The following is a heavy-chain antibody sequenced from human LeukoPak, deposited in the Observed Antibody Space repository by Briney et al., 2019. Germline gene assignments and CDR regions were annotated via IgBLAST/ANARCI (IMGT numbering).Heavy chain of an antibody. CDR1: GYTFTNYY. V-gene: IGHV1-46*01. CDR2: INPSGGST. D-gene: IGHD2-2*01. J-gene: IGHJ4*02. CDR3: ARDPKDIVVAPAAHYFDY. Sequence: GASVKVSCKASGYTFTNYYIHWVRQAPGQGLEWMGIINPSGGSTSYAQKFQGRVTMTRDTSTSTVYMELSSLRSEDTAVYYCARDPKDIVVAPAAHYFDYWGQGTLVTVSS.